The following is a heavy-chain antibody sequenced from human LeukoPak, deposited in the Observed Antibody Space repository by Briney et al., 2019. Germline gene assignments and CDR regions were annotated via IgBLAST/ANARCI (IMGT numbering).Heavy chain of an antibody. CDR1: GLTFSDSY. D-gene: IGHD5-18*01. CDR3: ARPTDSSVDY. Sequence: GGSLRLSCVASGLTFSDSYMSWIRQAPGKGLEWITYISGSGTTIYHADSVKGRFTISRDNAKNSVYLQMNGLREEDTAVYYCARPTDSSVDYWGQGTLVTVSS. CDR2: ISGSGTTI. V-gene: IGHV3-11*01. J-gene: IGHJ4*02.